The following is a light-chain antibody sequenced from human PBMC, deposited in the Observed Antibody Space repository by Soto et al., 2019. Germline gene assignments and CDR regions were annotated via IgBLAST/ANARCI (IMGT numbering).Light chain of an antibody. V-gene: IGKV3-20*01. J-gene: IGKJ1*01. CDR2: GAS. CDR1: QSVSSSY. CDR3: QQYGSSRT. Sequence: EIVLTQSPGTLSLSPGERATLSCRASQSVSSSYLAWYQQKPGQAPRLLIYGASSRATGIPDRFSGSGSGTDFTLTISRLEPGDFAVYYWQQYGSSRTFGQGTKVEIK.